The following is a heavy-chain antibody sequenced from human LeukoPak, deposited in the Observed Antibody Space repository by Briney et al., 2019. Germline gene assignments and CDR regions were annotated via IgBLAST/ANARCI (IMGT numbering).Heavy chain of an antibody. J-gene: IGHJ6*02. CDR1: GFTFTSYA. V-gene: IGHV3-23*01. D-gene: IGHD2-2*01. CDR2: ISGSGGST. Sequence: PGGSLRLSCAASGFTFTSYAMSWVRQAPGKGLEWVSTISGSGGSTNYADSVKGRFTISRDNSKNTLFLQMDSLRAEDTAVFFCARYCSSSTCQGSSYYFGMDVWGQGTTVTVSS. CDR3: ARYCSSSTCQGSSYYFGMDV.